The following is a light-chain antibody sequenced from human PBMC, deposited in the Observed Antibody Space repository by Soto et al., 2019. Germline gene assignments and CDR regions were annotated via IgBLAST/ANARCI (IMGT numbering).Light chain of an antibody. CDR3: QQLNTYPMYT. Sequence: DIQLTQSPSFLSASVGDRVTITCRASQGISNYLAWYQQKPGKVPKLLIHAASTLQSGVPSRFSGSGSGTEFTLTISSLQPEDFATYYCQQLNTYPMYTFGQGTKLEIK. J-gene: IGKJ2*01. CDR1: QGISNY. CDR2: AAS. V-gene: IGKV1-9*01.